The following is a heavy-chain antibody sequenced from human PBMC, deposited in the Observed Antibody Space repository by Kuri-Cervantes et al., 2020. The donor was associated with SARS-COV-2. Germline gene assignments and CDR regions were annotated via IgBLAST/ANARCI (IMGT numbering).Heavy chain of an antibody. V-gene: IGHV3-30*02. J-gene: IGHJ4*02. CDR2: VRSDGSNK. CDR3: AKDDGGSFGLFDN. Sequence: GASLRLSPAASGFIFSSYGMHWVRQAPGKGLEWVAFVRSDGSNKHYTDSVKGRFTISRDNSKNTLYLQMNSLRPEDTAVYYCAKDDGGSFGLFDNWGQGILVTVSS. D-gene: IGHD1-26*01. CDR1: GFIFSSYG.